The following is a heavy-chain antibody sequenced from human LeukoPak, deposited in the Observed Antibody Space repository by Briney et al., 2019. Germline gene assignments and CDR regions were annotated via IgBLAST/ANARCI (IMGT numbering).Heavy chain of an antibody. Sequence: ASVQVSCKASGYNFTSYWIQWVRQAPGQGLEWVSLINPNDGSTTYTHKFQGRVTMTRDMSTSTAFMDLSSLTSDDTATYYCARAPRHSSTMLDYWGQGTLVTVYS. CDR2: INPNDGST. V-gene: IGHV1-46*01. CDR3: ARAPRHSSTMLDY. D-gene: IGHD6-13*01. J-gene: IGHJ4*02. CDR1: GYNFTSYW.